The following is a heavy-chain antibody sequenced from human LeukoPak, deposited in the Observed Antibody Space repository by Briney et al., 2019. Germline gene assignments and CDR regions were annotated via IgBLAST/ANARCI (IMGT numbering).Heavy chain of an antibody. V-gene: IGHV1-2*02. CDR2: VNPNSGDT. D-gene: IGHD3-3*01. Sequence: ASVKVSCKASGYTFTGYYLHWVRQAPGQGLEWMGCVNPNSGDTNYAQKFQGSVTMTRDTSISTAYMELSRLRSDDTAVYYCARDPITIFGENYYYMDVWGKGTTVTVSS. CDR3: ARDPITIFGENYYYMDV. J-gene: IGHJ6*03. CDR1: GYTFTGYY.